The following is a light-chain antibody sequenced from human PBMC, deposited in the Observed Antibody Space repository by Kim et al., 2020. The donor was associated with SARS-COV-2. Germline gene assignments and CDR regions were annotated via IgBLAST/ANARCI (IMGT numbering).Light chain of an antibody. Sequence: PKVTISCSGSSSNIGNNYVSWYQQLPGTAPKLLIYDNNKRPSGIPDRFSGSKSGTSATLGITGLQTGDEADYYCGTWDSSLSAVVFGGGTQLTVL. CDR1: SSNIGNNY. CDR3: GTWDSSLSAVV. J-gene: IGLJ2*01. V-gene: IGLV1-51*01. CDR2: DNN.